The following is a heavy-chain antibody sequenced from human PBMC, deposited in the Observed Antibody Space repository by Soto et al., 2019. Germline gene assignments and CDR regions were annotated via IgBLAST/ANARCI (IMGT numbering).Heavy chain of an antibody. CDR3: ARTPNDSGNYFFDD. Sequence: QVQLVESGGGLVNPGGSLRLSCTASGFTFTEFYMSWIRQAPGKGLEWISDISGHGDCKNYADSVGGLFTISRDTATNSLFLQLNSLRAEDKAVYYCARTPNDSGNYFFDDWGQGTLVTVSS. D-gene: IGHD4-17*01. CDR1: GFTFTEFY. J-gene: IGHJ4*02. V-gene: IGHV3-11*06. CDR2: ISGHGDCK.